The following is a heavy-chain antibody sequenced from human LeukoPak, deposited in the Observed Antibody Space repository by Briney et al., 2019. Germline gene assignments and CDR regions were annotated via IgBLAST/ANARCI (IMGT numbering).Heavy chain of an antibody. CDR1: GGSISSYY. CDR3: AREPKFIYDFWSGYYPSSWFDP. Sequence: PSETLSLTCTVSGGSISSYYWSWIRQPAGKGLEWIGRIYTSGSTNYNPSLKCRVTMSVDTSKNQFSLKLSSVTAADTAVYYCAREPKFIYDFWSGYYPSSWFDPWGQGTLVTVSS. V-gene: IGHV4-4*07. J-gene: IGHJ5*02. CDR2: IYTSGST. D-gene: IGHD3-3*01.